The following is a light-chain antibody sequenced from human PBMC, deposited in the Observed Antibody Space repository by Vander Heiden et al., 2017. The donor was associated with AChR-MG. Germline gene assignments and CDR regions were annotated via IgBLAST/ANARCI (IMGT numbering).Light chain of an antibody. V-gene: IGKV1-17*01. CDR1: QGIRSD. CDR2: DAS. J-gene: IGKJ2*01. Sequence: DTQMTQSPSSLSASVGDRVTITCRASQGIRSDLGWYQQKPGQAPKRLIYDASNLQSGVPSRFSGSGFGTEFTLTISSLQPEDFATYYCRQQNTHRNTFGQGTKLEIK. CDR3: RQQNTHRNT.